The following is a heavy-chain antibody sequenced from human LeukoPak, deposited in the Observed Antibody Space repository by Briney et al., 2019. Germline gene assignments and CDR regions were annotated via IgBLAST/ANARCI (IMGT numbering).Heavy chain of an antibody. CDR1: GYTFTSYD. CDR3: ATGDMIALY. J-gene: IGHJ4*02. Sequence: ASVKVSCKASGYTFTSYDINWVRQATGQGLEWMGWMNPNSGNSGSAQKFQDRVTMTRNTSISTAYMELSSLRSEDTAVYYCATGDMIALYWGQGTLVTVS. V-gene: IGHV1-8*01. D-gene: IGHD3-22*01. CDR2: MNPNSGNS.